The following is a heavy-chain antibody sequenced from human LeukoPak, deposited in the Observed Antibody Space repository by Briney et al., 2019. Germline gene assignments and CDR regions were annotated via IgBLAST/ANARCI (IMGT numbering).Heavy chain of an antibody. CDR2: IYYSGST. J-gene: IGHJ6*02. V-gene: IGHV4-59*01. D-gene: IGHD6-13*01. CDR3: GSSRYYYYGMDV. Sequence: SETLSLTCTVSGGSISSYYWSWIRQPPGKGLEWIGYIYYSGSTNYNPSLKSRVTISVDTSKNQFSLKLSSVTAADTAVYYCGSSRYYYYGMDVWGQGTTVTVSS. CDR1: GGSISSYY.